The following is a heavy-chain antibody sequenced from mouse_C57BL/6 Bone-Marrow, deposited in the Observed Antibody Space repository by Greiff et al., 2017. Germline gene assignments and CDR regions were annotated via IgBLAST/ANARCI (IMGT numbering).Heavy chain of an antibody. CDR3: TTAFYDDYPLRY. V-gene: IGHV14-4*01. D-gene: IGHD2-4*01. J-gene: IGHJ2*01. CDR1: GFNIKDDY. Sequence: EVQLQQSGAELVRPGASVKLSCTASGFNIKDDYMHWVKQRPEQGLEWIGWIDPENGDTEYASKFQGKATITADTSSNTAYLQLSSLTSEDTAVYYCTTAFYDDYPLRYGGQGATLTVSS. CDR2: IDPENGDT.